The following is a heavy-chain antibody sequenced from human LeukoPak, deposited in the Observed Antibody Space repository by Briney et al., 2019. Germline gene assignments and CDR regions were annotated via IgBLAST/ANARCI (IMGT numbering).Heavy chain of an antibody. D-gene: IGHD3-10*01. CDR1: GGSISSGDYY. Sequence: SETLSLTCTVSGGSISSGDYYWSWIRQPPGKGLEWIGYIYYSGSTYYNPSLKSRVTISVDASKNQFSLKLSSVTAADTAVYYCASQLWFGELYGAFDIWGQGTMVTVSS. J-gene: IGHJ3*02. V-gene: IGHV4-30-4*01. CDR2: IYYSGST. CDR3: ASQLWFGELYGAFDI.